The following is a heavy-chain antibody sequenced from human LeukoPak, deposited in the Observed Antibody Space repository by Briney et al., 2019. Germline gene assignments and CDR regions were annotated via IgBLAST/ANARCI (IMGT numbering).Heavy chain of an antibody. CDR2: IIPIFGTR. J-gene: IGHJ5*02. CDR1: GGTFSSSV. Sequence: SVKVSCKASGGTFSSSVISWVRQAPGQGLEWMGGIIPIFGTRNYAQRFQGRVTITTDESTSTAYMELSSLRSEDTAVYYCARVMVQQQPDPWGQGTLVTVSS. CDR3: ARVMVQQQPDP. D-gene: IGHD6-13*01. V-gene: IGHV1-69*05.